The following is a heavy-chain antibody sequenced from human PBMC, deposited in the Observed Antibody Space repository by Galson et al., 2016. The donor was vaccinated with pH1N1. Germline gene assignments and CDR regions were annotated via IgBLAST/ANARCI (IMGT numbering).Heavy chain of an antibody. Sequence: SLRLSCAASGFIFSDYWMCWVRQAPGKGLEWVAKINQDGSRKYYVDSMKGRCTITRDNAENSLSLQRNSLRVEDTALYYCATEDYYTSLYWGQGILVTVSS. CDR2: INQDGSRK. CDR1: GFIFSDYW. V-gene: IGHV3-7*01. J-gene: IGHJ4*02. CDR3: ATEDYYTSLY. D-gene: IGHD1-26*01.